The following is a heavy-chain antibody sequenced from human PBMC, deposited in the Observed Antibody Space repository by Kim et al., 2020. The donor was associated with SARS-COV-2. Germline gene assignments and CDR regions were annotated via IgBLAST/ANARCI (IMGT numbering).Heavy chain of an antibody. J-gene: IGHJ4*02. Sequence: GGSLRLFCAASGFTFDDYAMHWVRQAPGKGLEWVSGISWNSGSIGYADSVKGRFTISRDNAKNSLYLQMNSLRAEDTALYYCAKGPPPGYSSGWYWDYWGQGTLVTVSS. V-gene: IGHV3-9*01. CDR1: GFTFDDYA. CDR2: ISWNSGSI. D-gene: IGHD6-19*01. CDR3: AKGPPPGYSSGWYWDY.